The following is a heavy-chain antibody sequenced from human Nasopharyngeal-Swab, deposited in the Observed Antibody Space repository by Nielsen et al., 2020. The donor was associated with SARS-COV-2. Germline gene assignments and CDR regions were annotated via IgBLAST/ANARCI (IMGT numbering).Heavy chain of an antibody. Sequence: GESLKISCAASGFTVSSNYMSWVRQAPGKGLKWVSVIYSGGSTYYADSVKGRFTISRDNSKNTLYLQMNSLRAEDTAVYYCALLGVVPAATLDYWGQGTLVTVSS. CDR3: ALLGVVPAATLDY. CDR1: GFTVSSNY. V-gene: IGHV3-53*05. D-gene: IGHD2-2*01. CDR2: IYSGGST. J-gene: IGHJ4*02.